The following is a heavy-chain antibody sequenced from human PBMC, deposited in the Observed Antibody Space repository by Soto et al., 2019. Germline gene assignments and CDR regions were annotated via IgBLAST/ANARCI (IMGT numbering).Heavy chain of an antibody. CDR3: ARSVGAKLYFDY. J-gene: IGHJ4*02. D-gene: IGHD1-26*01. CDR2: IYYSGST. V-gene: IGHV4-39*01. CDR1: GGSISSSSYY. Sequence: QLQLQESGPGLVKPSETLSLTCTVSGGSISSSSYYWGWIRQPPGKGLEWIGSIYYSGSTYYNPSLKSRVTISVDTSKNQFSLKLNSVTAADTAVFYCARSVGAKLYFDYLGQGTLVTVSS.